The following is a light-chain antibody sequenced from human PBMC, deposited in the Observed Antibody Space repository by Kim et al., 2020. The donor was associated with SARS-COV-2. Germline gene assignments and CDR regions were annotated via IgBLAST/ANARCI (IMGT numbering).Light chain of an antibody. CDR2: AAS. CDR1: QTISGY. V-gene: IGKV1-39*01. J-gene: IGKJ1*01. Sequence: APVGDRVTITCRASQTISGYLNWYQQKPGKAPKRLIYAASSLLGGVPSRFSGSGSGTDFTLTISSLQPEDFATYHCQQSYSTPPTFGQGTKVDIK. CDR3: QQSYSTPPT.